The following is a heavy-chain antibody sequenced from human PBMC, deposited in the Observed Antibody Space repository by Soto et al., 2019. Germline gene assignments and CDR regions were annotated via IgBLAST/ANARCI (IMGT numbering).Heavy chain of an antibody. D-gene: IGHD2-21*01. CDR3: ARGPPLWTLFAY. J-gene: IGHJ4*02. CDR1: GGSISSYY. V-gene: IGHV4-59*01. Sequence: SETLSLTCTVSGGSISSYYWSWIRQPPGKGLEWIGYIYYSGSTNYNPSLKSRVTISVDTSKNQFSLKLSSVTAADTAVYYCARGPPLWTLFAYCGQGSLVTGSS. CDR2: IYYSGST.